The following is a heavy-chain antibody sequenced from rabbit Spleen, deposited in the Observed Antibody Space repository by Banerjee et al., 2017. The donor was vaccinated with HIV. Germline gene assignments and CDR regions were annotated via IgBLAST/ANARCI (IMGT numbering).Heavy chain of an antibody. CDR2: INAVTGKA. J-gene: IGHJ4*01. D-gene: IGHD2-1*01. CDR3: ARDLADVIGWNLNL. V-gene: IGHV1S45*01. Sequence: QEQLEESGGGLVKPEGSLTLSCKASGIDFTNYYITWVRQAPGKGLEWIACINAVTGKAVYASWAKGRFTFSKTSSTTVTLQMTSLTAADTANYFCARDLADVIGWNLNLWGPGTLVTVS. CDR1: GIDFTNYY.